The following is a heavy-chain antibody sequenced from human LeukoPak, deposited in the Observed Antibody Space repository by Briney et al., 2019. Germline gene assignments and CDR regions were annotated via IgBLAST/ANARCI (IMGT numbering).Heavy chain of an antibody. J-gene: IGHJ4*02. CDR3: ARGVARSDY. D-gene: IGHD5-12*01. V-gene: IGHV3-43*01. CDR1: GFTFYDYT. Sequence: GGSLRLSCAASGFTFYDYTMHWVRQAPGKGLEWVSLISWDGGSTYYADSVKGRFTISRDNSKNSLYLQMNSLRTEDTAVYYCARGVARSDYWGQGTLVTVSS. CDR2: ISWDGGST.